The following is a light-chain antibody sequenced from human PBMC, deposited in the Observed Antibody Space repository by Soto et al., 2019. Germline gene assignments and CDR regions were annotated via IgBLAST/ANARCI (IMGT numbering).Light chain of an antibody. J-gene: IGKJ2*01. CDR2: AAS. CDR1: QSISSY. V-gene: IGKV1-39*01. CDR3: QQSYSAPYT. Sequence: DIQMTQSPSSLSASVGDRVTITCRASQSISSYLNWYQQKPEKAPKLLIYAASTLQSGVPSRFSGSGSGTDFTLTISSLQPEDFATYYGQQSYSAPYTFGQGTKLEI.